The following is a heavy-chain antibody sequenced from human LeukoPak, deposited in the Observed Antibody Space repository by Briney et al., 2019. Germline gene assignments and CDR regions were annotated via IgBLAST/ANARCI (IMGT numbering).Heavy chain of an antibody. CDR2: IRHDGSNK. V-gene: IGHV3-30*02. CDR3: AKEPHDSSAYEFGGPDNWFDP. CDR1: GFIFSDYG. J-gene: IGHJ5*02. D-gene: IGHD3-22*01. Sequence: PGGSLRLSCAASGFIFSDYGMHWVRQAPGKGLEWVTFIRHDGSNKYYTDSVKGRFTVSRDNSKNTVYLQMNSLRIEDTAVYHCAKEPHDSSAYEFGGPDNWFDPWGQGTLVTVSS.